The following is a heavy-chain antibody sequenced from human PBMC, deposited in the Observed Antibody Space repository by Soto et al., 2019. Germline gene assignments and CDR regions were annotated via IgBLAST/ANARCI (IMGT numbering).Heavy chain of an antibody. CDR2: THYSGST. J-gene: IGHJ4*02. CDR3: ARDNGREQYYDSSGYWYYFDY. V-gene: IGHV4-61*08. Sequence: PSETLSLTCTVSGGSISNGGYYWNWIRQHPGKGLEWIGYTHYSGSTNYNPSLKSRVTISVDTSKNQFSLKLSSVTAADTAVYYCARDNGREQYYDSSGYWYYFDYWGQGTLVTVSS. CDR1: GGSISNGGYY. D-gene: IGHD3-22*01.